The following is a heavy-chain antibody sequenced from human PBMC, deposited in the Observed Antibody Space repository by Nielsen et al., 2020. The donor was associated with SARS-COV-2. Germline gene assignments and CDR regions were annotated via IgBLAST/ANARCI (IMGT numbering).Heavy chain of an antibody. CDR3: ARALAAANSYYFDY. J-gene: IGHJ4*02. D-gene: IGHD6-13*01. Sequence: ASVKVSCKASGYTFTSYAMHWVRQAPGQRLEWMGWINAGNGNTKYSQKFQGRVTITRDTSTSTLYMELSSLRSEDTAVYYCARALAAANSYYFDYWGQGTLVTVSS. CDR2: INAGNGNT. CDR1: GYTFTSYA. V-gene: IGHV1-3*01.